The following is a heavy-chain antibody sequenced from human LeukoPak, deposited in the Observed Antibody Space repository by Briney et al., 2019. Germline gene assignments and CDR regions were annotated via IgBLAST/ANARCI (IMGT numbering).Heavy chain of an antibody. J-gene: IGHJ4*02. Sequence: PGRSLRLSCAASGFTFRNYAMHWVRQAPGKGLEWVAVIWYDGSDKYYADSVKGRFTTSRDKSKNTLYLQMNSLRAEDTAVYYCATFSNYLDYWGQGTLVTVSS. CDR1: GFTFRNYA. V-gene: IGHV3-33*01. CDR2: IWYDGSDK. D-gene: IGHD4-11*01. CDR3: ATFSNYLDY.